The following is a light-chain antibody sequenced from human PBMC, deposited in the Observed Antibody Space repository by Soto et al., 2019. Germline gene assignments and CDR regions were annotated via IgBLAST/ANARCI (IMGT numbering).Light chain of an antibody. J-gene: IGLJ2*01. Sequence: QSVLTQSPSASASLGASVKLTCTLSSGHSSYAIAWHQQQPEKGPRYLMKLNSDGSHSKGDGIPDRFSGSSSGAERYLTISSLQSEDEADYYCQTWGSGIRVVFGGGTNVTVL. CDR2: LNSDGSH. CDR1: SGHSSYA. CDR3: QTWGSGIRVV. V-gene: IGLV4-69*01.